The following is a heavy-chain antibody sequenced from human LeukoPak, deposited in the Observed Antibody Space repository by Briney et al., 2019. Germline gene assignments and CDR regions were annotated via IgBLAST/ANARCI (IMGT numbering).Heavy chain of an antibody. CDR2: IYPGDSDT. CDR3: ARLTGGIAANDAFDI. Sequence: GESLKISCKGSGYSFTSYWIGWVRQVPGKGLEWMGIIYPGDSDTRYSPSFQGQVTISADKSISTAYLQWSSLKASDTAMYYCARLTGGIAANDAFDIWGQGTMVTVSS. J-gene: IGHJ3*02. CDR1: GYSFTSYW. V-gene: IGHV5-51*01. D-gene: IGHD6-13*01.